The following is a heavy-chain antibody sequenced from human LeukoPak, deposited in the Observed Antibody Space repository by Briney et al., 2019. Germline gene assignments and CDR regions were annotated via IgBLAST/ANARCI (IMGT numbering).Heavy chain of an antibody. CDR3: VYCSGGSCFASNWFDP. V-gene: IGHV1-69*04. Sequence: SVKVSCKASGGTFSSCAISWVRQAPGRGLEWMGRIIPSLDVANYAQKFQGRVTITAYKSTSTVYMELSSLKSEDTAVYYCVYCSGGSCFASNWFDPWGQGTLVTVSS. D-gene: IGHD2-15*01. CDR1: GGTFSSCA. CDR2: IIPSLDVA. J-gene: IGHJ5*02.